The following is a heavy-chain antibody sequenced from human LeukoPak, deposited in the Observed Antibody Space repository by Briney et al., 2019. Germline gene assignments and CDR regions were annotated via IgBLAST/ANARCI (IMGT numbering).Heavy chain of an antibody. CDR1: GGSISSYY. CDR2: IYTSGST. V-gene: IGHV4-4*07. CDR3: ASLAVAGLRHDAFDI. J-gene: IGHJ3*02. Sequence: SETLSLTCTVSGGSISSYYWSWIRQPAGKGLEWIGRIYTSGSTNYNPSLKSRVTMSVDTSKNQFSLKLSSVTAADTAVYYCASLAVAGLRHDAFDIWGQGTMVTVSS. D-gene: IGHD6-19*01.